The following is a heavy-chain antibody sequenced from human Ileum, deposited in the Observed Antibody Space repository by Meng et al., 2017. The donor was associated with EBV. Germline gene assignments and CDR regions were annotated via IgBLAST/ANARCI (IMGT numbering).Heavy chain of an antibody. Sequence: LKYAGPPPVKPPPTLRPTCSFSGFSLSTNGVGVGWIRQPPGKALEWLALIYYDDDQRYIPSLKTRLTITRVTSKSQVVLAMTNMDPVGTATYYCAHKPSGEDFFDYWGQGTLVTVSS. CDR1: GFSLSTNGVG. V-gene: IGHV2-5*02. CDR2: IYYDDDQ. J-gene: IGHJ4*02. CDR3: AHKPSGEDFFDY. D-gene: IGHD3-16*01.